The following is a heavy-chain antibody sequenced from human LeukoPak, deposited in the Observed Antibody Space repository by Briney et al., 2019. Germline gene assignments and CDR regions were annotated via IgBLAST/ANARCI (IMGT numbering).Heavy chain of an antibody. D-gene: IGHD3-10*01. CDR3: ARGGSGGTVGYFAY. J-gene: IGHJ4*02. CDR2: INADTGNT. V-gene: IGHV1-3*01. CDR1: GYIFTNYA. Sequence: ASVKVSCKASGYIFTNYAIHWVRQAPGQRLEWMGWINADTGNTKYSQKVQGRVTITRDTSASTAYMELSSLRSEDTAVYYCARGGSGGTVGYFAYWDQGTLVTVSS.